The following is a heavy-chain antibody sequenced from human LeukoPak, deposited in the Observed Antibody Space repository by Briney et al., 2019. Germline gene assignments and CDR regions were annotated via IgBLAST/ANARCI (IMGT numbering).Heavy chain of an antibody. V-gene: IGHV1-8*03. J-gene: IGHJ4*02. CDR3: ARGRDSIGYHNFLFY. D-gene: IGHD3-22*01. CDR2: MNPNSGNT. Sequence: ASVKVSRKASGYTFTSYDINWVRQATGQGLEWMGWMNPNSGNTGYAQKFQGRVTITRNTSISTAYMELRRVRSDDTAIFYCARGRDSIGYHNFLFYWGQGTLVTVSS. CDR1: GYTFTSYD.